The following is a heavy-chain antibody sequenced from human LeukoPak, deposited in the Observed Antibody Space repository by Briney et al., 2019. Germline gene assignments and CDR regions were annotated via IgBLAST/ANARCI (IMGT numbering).Heavy chain of an antibody. V-gene: IGHV4-34*01. CDR1: VGSFSGYY. J-gene: IGHJ5*02. Sequence: SETLSLTCAVYVGSFSGYYWSWIRQPPGKGLQWIGEINHSGSTTHNTSLQNRVNTSVDPFKNQPSPEVTSVTDADTAVYYCARVHYYGGGGYYWWFDPGGQGTLVSVSS. CDR2: INHSGST. CDR3: ARVHYYGGGGYYWWFDP. D-gene: IGHD3-22*01.